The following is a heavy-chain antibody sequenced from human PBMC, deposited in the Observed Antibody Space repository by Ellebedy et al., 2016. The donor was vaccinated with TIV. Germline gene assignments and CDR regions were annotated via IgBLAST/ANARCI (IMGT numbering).Heavy chain of an antibody. CDR1: DASISSYY. J-gene: IGHJ4*02. CDR3: ARGPSSGYTYG. CDR2: IYYSGSA. D-gene: IGHD5-18*01. V-gene: IGHV4-59*01. Sequence: SETLSLTCTVSDASISSYYCSWIRQPPGKGLEWIGYIYYSGSANYNPSLKSRVTISVDTSKNQVSLKLTSVTAADTAVYYCARGPSSGYTYGWGQGTLVTVSS.